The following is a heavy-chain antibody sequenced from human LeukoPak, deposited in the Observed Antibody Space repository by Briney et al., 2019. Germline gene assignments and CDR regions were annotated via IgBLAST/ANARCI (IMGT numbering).Heavy chain of an antibody. J-gene: IGHJ4*02. V-gene: IGHV4-34*01. Sequence: PSETLSLTCAVYGGSFSGYYWSWIRQPPGKGLEWIGEINHSGSTNYNPSLKSRVTISVDTCKNQFSLKLSSVTAADTAVYYCARGLENAAAAAFDYWGQGALVTVSS. CDR3: ARGLENAAAAAFDY. CDR2: INHSGST. CDR1: GGSFSGYY. D-gene: IGHD2-2*01.